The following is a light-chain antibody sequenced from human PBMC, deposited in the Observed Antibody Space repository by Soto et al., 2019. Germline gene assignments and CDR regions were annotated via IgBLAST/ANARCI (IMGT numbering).Light chain of an antibody. J-gene: IGKJ1*01. CDR1: ESIDSW. CDR2: KAS. V-gene: IGKV1-5*03. CDR3: QQYKSYPWS. Sequence: DIQMTPSPSALSASVGDRVTITCRASESIDSWLAWYQQKPGKAPKLLIYKASKLESGVPSRFSGSGSGTEFTLTISSLQPDDFATYYCQQYKSYPWSFGQGTEVEIK.